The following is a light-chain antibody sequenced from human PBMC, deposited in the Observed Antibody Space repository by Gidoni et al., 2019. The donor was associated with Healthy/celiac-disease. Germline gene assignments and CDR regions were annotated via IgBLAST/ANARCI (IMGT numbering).Light chain of an antibody. CDR3: QTWGTGPWV. CDR1: SGHSSYA. J-gene: IGLJ3*02. Sequence: QLVLTQSPSASASLGASVKLTCARSSGHSSYAIAWHQQQPEKGPRYLMKLNSDGRHSKGDGIPDRFSGSSSGAERYLTISSLQSEDDADYYCQTWGTGPWVFGGGTKLTVL. V-gene: IGLV4-69*01. CDR2: LNSDGRH.